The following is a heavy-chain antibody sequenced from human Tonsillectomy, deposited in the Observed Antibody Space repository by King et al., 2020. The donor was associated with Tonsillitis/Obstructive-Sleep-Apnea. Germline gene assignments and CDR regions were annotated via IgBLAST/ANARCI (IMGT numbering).Heavy chain of an antibody. V-gene: IGHV3-74*01. CDR1: GFTFSSYW. J-gene: IGHJ6*02. CDR3: AREIWGNWNLPGEVSGMDV. Sequence: VQLVESGGGLVQPGGSLRLSCAASGFTFSSYWMHWVRQAPGKGLVWISRINSDESSTSYADSVKGRFTISRDNAKNTAYLQMNSLRAEDTAVYYCAREIWGNWNLPGEVSGMDVWGQGTTVTVSS. CDR2: INSDESST. D-gene: IGHD1-1*01.